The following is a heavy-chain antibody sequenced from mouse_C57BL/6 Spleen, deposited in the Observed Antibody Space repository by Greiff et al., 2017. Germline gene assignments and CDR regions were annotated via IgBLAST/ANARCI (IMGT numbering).Heavy chain of an antibody. V-gene: IGHV1-69*01. Sequence: QVQLQQPGAELVMPGASVKLSCKASGYTFSSYWMLWVMQRPGQGLEWIGEIDPSDSSTNYNQKFKGKSTLAVDKSSSTAYMQLSSLTSEDSAVYYCARGIYYGNLFAYWGQGTLVTVSA. J-gene: IGHJ3*01. CDR2: IDPSDSST. CDR1: GYTFSSYW. CDR3: ARGIYYGNLFAY. D-gene: IGHD2-1*01.